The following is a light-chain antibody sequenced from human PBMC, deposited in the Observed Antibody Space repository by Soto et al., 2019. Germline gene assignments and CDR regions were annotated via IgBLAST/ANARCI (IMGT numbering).Light chain of an antibody. CDR2: SNN. V-gene: IGLV1-44*01. Sequence: QSVLTQPPSASGTSGQRVTISCSGSSSKIGSNTVNWYQQLPGTAPKLVIYSNNQRPSGVPDRFSGSKSGTSASLAISGLQSEDEADYYCVAWDDSLNGYVVFGGGTKVTVL. CDR3: VAWDDSLNGYVV. J-gene: IGLJ2*01. CDR1: SSKIGSNT.